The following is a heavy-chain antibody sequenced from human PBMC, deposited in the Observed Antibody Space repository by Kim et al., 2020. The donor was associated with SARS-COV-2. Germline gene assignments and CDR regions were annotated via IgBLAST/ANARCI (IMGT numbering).Heavy chain of an antibody. V-gene: IGHV1-2*02. D-gene: IGHD1-1*01. CDR1: GYTFTGYY. CDR3: ARGPPRTTGTQEGNYFAY. CDR2: INPNSGGT. Sequence: ASVKVSCKASGYTFTGYYMHWVRQAPGQGLEWMGWINPNSGGTNYAQKFQGRVTMTRDTSISTAYMELSRLRSDDTAVYYCARGPPRTTGTQEGNYFAYWGQGTLVTVSS. J-gene: IGHJ4*02.